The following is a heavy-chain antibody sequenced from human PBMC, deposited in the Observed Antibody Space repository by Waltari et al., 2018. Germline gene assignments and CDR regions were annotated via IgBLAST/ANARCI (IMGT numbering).Heavy chain of an antibody. V-gene: IGHV3-33*01. J-gene: IGHJ4*02. Sequence: VAVIWHDGSNEYYVDSVKGRFTISRDNSKNTLYLQMNSLRAEDSAVYYCASQSTTLFDYWGQGTLVTVSS. CDR3: ASQSTTLFDY. CDR2: IWHDGSNE. D-gene: IGHD2-15*01.